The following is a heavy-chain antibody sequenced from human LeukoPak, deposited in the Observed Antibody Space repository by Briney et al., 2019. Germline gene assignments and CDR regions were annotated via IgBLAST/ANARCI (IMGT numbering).Heavy chain of an antibody. J-gene: IGHJ4*02. CDR2: IYYSGST. CDR1: GGSISSYY. Sequence: SETLSLTCTVSGGSISSYYWSWIRQPPGKGLEWIGYIYYSGSTNYNPSLKSRVTISVDTSKNQFSLKLSSVTAADTAVYYCAHRARESSGWYYWGQGTLVTVSS. CDR3: AHRARESSGWYY. V-gene: IGHV4-59*01. D-gene: IGHD6-19*01.